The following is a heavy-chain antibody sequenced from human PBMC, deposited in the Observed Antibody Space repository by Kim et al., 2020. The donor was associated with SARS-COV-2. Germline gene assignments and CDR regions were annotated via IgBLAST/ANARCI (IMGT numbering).Heavy chain of an antibody. V-gene: IGHV3-66*01. J-gene: IGHJ2*01. Sequence: ADSVKGRFTISRDNSKNTLYLQMNSLRAEDTAVYYCASPRAVNPYWYFDLWGRGTLVTVSS. CDR3: ASPRAVNPYWYFDL. D-gene: IGHD3-22*01.